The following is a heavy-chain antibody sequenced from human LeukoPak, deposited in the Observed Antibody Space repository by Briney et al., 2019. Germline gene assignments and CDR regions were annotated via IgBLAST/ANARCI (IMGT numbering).Heavy chain of an antibody. V-gene: IGHV1-2*02. Sequence: ASVKVSCKASGYTFTSYGISWVRQAPGQGLEWMGWINPNSGGTNYAQKFQGRVTMTRDTSISTAYMELSRLRSDDTAVYYCARDSSGYYRGGFLDYWGQGTLVTVSS. CDR1: GYTFTSYG. CDR3: ARDSSGYYRGGFLDY. CDR2: INPNSGGT. D-gene: IGHD3-22*01. J-gene: IGHJ4*02.